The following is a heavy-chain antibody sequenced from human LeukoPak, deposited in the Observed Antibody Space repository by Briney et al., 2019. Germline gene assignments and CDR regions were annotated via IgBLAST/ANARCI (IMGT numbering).Heavy chain of an antibody. D-gene: IGHD3-22*01. J-gene: IGHJ4*02. V-gene: IGHV5-51*01. CDR2: IYPGDSDT. CDR3: ARQGDDSSGYYFEDY. Sequence: PGASPQISCKGSGSIFTSYWIGWVRPLPGKGLEWRGIIYPGDSDTRYSPSFQGQVTISADKSISTAYLQWSSLKASDTAMYYCARQGDDSSGYYFEDYWGQGTLVTVSS. CDR1: GSIFTSYW.